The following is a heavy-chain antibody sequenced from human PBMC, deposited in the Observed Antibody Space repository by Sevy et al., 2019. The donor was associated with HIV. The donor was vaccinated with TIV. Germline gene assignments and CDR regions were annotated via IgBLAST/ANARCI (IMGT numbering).Heavy chain of an antibody. V-gene: IGHV3-30*18. Sequence: GGSLRLSCAASGFSFRNYGMHWVRQAPGKGLEWLALISFDGDTKYYGHSVKGRFTISRDNSKNTLYLQMNSLRVEDTAVYYCAKRGGHDTSGYVSYYYYGMDVWGQGTTVTVSS. D-gene: IGHD3-22*01. CDR3: AKRGGHDTSGYVSYYYYGMDV. CDR1: GFSFRNYG. CDR2: ISFDGDTK. J-gene: IGHJ6*02.